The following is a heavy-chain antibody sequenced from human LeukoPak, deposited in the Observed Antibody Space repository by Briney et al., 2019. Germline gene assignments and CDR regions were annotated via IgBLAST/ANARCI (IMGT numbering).Heavy chain of an antibody. V-gene: IGHV4-59*08. CDR1: GGSISSYY. CDR2: IYYSGST. Sequence: AESLSLTCAVSGGSISSYYWSWIRQPPGKGLEWIGYIYYSGSTNYNTSLKSRVTISVDTARNQFFLKLSSVTAADTAVYYCASFSIAVAGNEPLHCGDQATLVTVSS. CDR3: ASFSIAVAGNEPLHC. J-gene: IGHJ4*02. D-gene: IGHD6-13*01.